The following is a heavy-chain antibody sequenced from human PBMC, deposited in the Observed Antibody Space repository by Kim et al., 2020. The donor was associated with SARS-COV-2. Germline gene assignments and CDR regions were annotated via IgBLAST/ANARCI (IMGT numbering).Heavy chain of an antibody. Sequence: YYADSVKGRFTISRDNSKNTLYLQMNSLRAEDTAVYYCARWMMARGYFDYWGQETLVTVSS. J-gene: IGHJ4*02. V-gene: IGHV3-23*01. CDR3: ARWMMARGYFDY. D-gene: IGHD3-10*01.